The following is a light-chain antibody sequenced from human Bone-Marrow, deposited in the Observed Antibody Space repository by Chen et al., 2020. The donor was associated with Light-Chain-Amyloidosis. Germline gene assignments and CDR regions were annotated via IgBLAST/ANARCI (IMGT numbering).Light chain of an antibody. CDR1: KIGSTS. CDR2: DDS. J-gene: IGLJ3*02. CDR3: QVWDRSSDRPV. V-gene: IGLV3-21*02. Sequence: SYVLTQPSSVSVAPGQTATIACGGNKIGSTSVHWYQKTPGQAPLLVVYDDSDRPSGIPERLSGSNSGNTATLTISRVEAGDEADYYCQVWDRSSDRPVFGGGTKLTVL.